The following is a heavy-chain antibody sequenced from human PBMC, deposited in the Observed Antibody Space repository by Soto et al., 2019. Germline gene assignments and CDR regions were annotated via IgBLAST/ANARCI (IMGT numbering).Heavy chain of an antibody. CDR3: AKDGTTGGQHYYGMDV. CDR1: GFTFSGFV. J-gene: IGHJ6*02. D-gene: IGHD2-15*01. CDR2: IGRGDDK. V-gene: IGHV3-23*01. Sequence: GGALRPSCEASGFTFSGFVMNWGRHGPGKGLEWVSTIGRGDDKYYADSVKGRFTISRDTSKNTLFLQMNSLRAEDTALYFCAKDGTTGGQHYYGMDVWGQGTTVTVSS.